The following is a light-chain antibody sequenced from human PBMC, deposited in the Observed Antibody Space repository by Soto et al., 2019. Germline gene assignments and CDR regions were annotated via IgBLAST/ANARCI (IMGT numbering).Light chain of an antibody. J-gene: IGKJ1*01. CDR3: QQSYSTAKT. V-gene: IGKV1-39*01. CDR2: AVS. Sequence: DIQMTQSPSSLSASVGDRVTITCRASQSISNLLNWYQQMPGKAPKLLIYAVSNLESGVPSRFSGSGSGTDFTLTISSLQREDFATYYCQQSYSTAKTFGQGTKVDIK. CDR1: QSISNL.